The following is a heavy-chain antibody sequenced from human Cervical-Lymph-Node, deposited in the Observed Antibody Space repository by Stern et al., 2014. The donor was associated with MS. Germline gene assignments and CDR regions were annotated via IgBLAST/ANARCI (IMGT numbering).Heavy chain of an antibody. CDR3: AHRRRENYWFDP. V-gene: IGHV2-5*02. J-gene: IGHJ5*02. CDR1: GFSLTSSGVA. Sequence: QITLKESGPTLVKPTQTLTLTCNFSGFSLTSSGVAMAWIRQPPGKDLEWLALIYWDDDKRSNPLLRNRLTITKDTSKNQVVLIMTDMNPVDTATYYCAHRRRENYWFDPWGQGTLVTVSS. D-gene: IGHD3-10*01. CDR2: IYWDDDK.